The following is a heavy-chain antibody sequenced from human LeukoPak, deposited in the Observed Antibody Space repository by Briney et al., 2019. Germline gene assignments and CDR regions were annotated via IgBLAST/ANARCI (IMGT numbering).Heavy chain of an antibody. J-gene: IGHJ4*02. CDR2: IYYSGST. D-gene: IGHD5-12*01. Sequence: SETLSLTCTVSGGSISSYYWSWIRQPPGKGLEWIGYIYYSGSTNYNPSLKRRVTISVDTSNNQFSLKLSSVTAADTAVYYCAREQGNSDYDQFDYWGQGTLVTVSS. CDR3: AREQGNSDYDQFDY. CDR1: GGSISSYY. V-gene: IGHV4-59*01.